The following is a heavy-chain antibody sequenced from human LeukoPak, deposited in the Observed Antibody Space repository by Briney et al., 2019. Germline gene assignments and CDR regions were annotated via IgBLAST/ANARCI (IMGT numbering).Heavy chain of an antibody. CDR2: TNPSGGST. CDR3: ARAQSLWFGELFPFDY. V-gene: IGHV1-46*01. J-gene: IGHJ4*02. D-gene: IGHD3-10*01. Sequence: ASVKVSCKASGYTFTSYYMHWVRQAPGQGLEWMGITNPSGGSTSYAQKFQGRVTMTRDTSTSTVYMELSSLRSEDTAVYYCARAQSLWFGELFPFDYWGQGTLVTVSS. CDR1: GYTFTSYY.